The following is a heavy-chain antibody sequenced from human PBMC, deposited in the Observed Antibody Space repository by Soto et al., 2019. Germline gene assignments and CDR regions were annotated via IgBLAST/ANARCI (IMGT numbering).Heavy chain of an antibody. CDR1: GFTFSSYG. Sequence: QVQPVESGGGVVQPGRSLRLSCAASGFTFSSYGMHWVRQAPGKGLEWVAVISYDGSNKYYADSVKGRFTISRDNSKNTLYLQMNSLRAEDTAAYYCAKDSIAAALVFDYWGQGTLVTVSS. J-gene: IGHJ4*02. D-gene: IGHD6-13*01. V-gene: IGHV3-30*18. CDR3: AKDSIAAALVFDY. CDR2: ISYDGSNK.